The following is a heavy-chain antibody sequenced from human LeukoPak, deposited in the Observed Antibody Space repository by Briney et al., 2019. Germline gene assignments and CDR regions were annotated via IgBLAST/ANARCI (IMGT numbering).Heavy chain of an antibody. D-gene: IGHD6-6*01. V-gene: IGHV3-74*01. CDR3: ARVRSDYSSSSPPDY. J-gene: IGHJ4*02. CDR2: IDNGGSTT. Sequence: GGSLRLSCAASGFTFSTYWMHWVRQAPGKGLVWVSRIDNGGSTTLYADYVRGRFIISRHNAKNTLYLQMNSLRPEDTAIYYCARVRSDYSSSSPPDYWGQGTPVTVSS. CDR1: GFTFSTYW.